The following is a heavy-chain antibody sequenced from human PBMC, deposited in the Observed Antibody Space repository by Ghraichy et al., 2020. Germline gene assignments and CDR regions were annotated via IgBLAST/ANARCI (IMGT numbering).Heavy chain of an antibody. CDR1: GFTFRTYG. Sequence: GGSLRLSCAASGFTFRTYGMHWVRQAPGKGLEWVSVMSNNGRDEYYADAVKGRFTISRDNSKNTLYLQMNSLRAEDTAVYYCARYYDDSGWTVAFDFDYGGQGTLVIVSS. J-gene: IGHJ4*02. CDR2: MSNNGRDE. D-gene: IGHD3-22*01. CDR3: ARYYDDSGWTVAFDFDY. V-gene: IGHV3-30*03.